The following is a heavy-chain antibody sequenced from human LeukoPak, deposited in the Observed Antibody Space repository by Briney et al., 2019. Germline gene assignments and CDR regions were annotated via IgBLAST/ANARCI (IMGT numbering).Heavy chain of an antibody. J-gene: IGHJ3*02. CDR2: IKQDGSEK. D-gene: IGHD6-19*01. CDR1: GFTFSSYW. CDR3: ARELVSGWTYAFDI. Sequence: GGSLRLSCAASGFTFSSYWMSWVRQAPGKGLEWVANIKQDGSEKYYVDSVKGRFTISRDNAKNSLYLQMNSLRAEDTAVYYCARELVSGWTYAFDIWGQGTMVTVSS. V-gene: IGHV3-7*01.